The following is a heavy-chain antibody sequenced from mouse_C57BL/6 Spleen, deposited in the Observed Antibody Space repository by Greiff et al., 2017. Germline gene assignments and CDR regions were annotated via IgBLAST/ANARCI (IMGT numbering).Heavy chain of an antibody. CDR1: GYTFTSYG. Sequence: EVQLQQSGAELVRPGSSVKMSCKASGYTFTSYGINWVKQRPGQGLEWIGYIYTGNGYTKYNEKFKGKATLTVDTSSSTAYMQLSSLTSEDSAVYFCARKYHSQSWFAYWGQGTLLTVSA. V-gene: IGHV1-58*01. J-gene: IGHJ3*01. CDR3: ARKYHSQSWFAY. CDR2: IYTGNGYT. D-gene: IGHD2-10*02.